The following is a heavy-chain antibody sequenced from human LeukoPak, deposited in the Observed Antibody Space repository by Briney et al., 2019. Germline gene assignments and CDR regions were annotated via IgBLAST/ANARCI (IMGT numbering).Heavy chain of an antibody. V-gene: IGHV4-34*01. Sequence: PSETLSLTCAVYGGSFSGYYWSWIRQPPGKGLEWIGEINHSGSTNYNPSLKSRVTISVDTSKNQFSLKLSSVTAADTAVYYCASAPTLRFLEWLLPYYFDYWGQGTLVTVSS. J-gene: IGHJ4*02. CDR1: GGSFSGYY. CDR2: INHSGST. D-gene: IGHD3-3*01. CDR3: ASAPTLRFLEWLLPYYFDY.